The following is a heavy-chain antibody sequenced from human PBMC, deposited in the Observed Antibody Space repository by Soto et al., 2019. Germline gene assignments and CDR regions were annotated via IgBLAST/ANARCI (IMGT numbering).Heavy chain of an antibody. CDR3: ARDPVGVTHFDY. CDR2: IYYMGRT. CDR1: GSISTYY. J-gene: IGHJ4*02. Sequence: SETLSLTCTVGSISTYYWNWIRQPPGKGLEWIGYIYYMGRTNYNPSLKSRVTMSIDTSKNQFSLKLSSVTAADTAVYYCARDPVGVTHFDYWGQGALVT. D-gene: IGHD1-26*01. V-gene: IGHV4-59*01.